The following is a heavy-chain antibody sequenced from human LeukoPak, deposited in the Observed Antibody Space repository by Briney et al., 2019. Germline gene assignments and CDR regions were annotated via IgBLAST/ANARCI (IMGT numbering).Heavy chain of an antibody. CDR2: INSDGSST. Sequence: GGSLRLSCAASGFTFSSYWMHWVCQAPGKGLVWVSRINSDGSSTSYADSVKGRFTISRDNAKNTLYLQMNSLRAEDTAVYYCARDRRIAAAGLGVAHPFDYWGQGTLVTVSS. CDR1: GFTFSSYW. V-gene: IGHV3-74*01. CDR3: ARDRRIAAAGLGVAHPFDY. D-gene: IGHD6-13*01. J-gene: IGHJ4*02.